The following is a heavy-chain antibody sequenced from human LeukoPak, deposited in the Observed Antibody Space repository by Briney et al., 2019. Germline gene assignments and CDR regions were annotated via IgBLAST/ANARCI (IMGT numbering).Heavy chain of an antibody. CDR2: ISAYNGNT. V-gene: IGHV1-18*01. D-gene: IGHD6-19*01. J-gene: IGHJ6*02. CDR1: GYTFTSYG. CDR3: ARVLAVAGHYYYYGMDV. Sequence: VSVKVSCKASGYTFTSYGISWVRQAPGQGLEWMGWISAYNGNTNYAQRLQGRVTMTTDTSTSTAYMELRSLRSDDTAVYYSARVLAVAGHYYYYGMDVWGQGTTVTVSS.